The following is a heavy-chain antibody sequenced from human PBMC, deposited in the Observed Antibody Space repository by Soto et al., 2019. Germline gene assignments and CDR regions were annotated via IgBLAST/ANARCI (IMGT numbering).Heavy chain of an antibody. J-gene: IGHJ6*02. V-gene: IGHV3-74*01. CDR3: ARDLSSCSSARCYSFYYGMDL. D-gene: IGHD2-2*01. CDR2: INSDGSRT. Sequence: GGSLRLSCTASGFNFSRFWTHWVRQVPGRGLVWVSHINSDGSRTSYADSVKGRFTIARDNAKNTLFLQMNSLRAEDTAVYYCARDLSSCSSARCYSFYYGMDLWGQGTTVTVSS. CDR1: GFNFSRFW.